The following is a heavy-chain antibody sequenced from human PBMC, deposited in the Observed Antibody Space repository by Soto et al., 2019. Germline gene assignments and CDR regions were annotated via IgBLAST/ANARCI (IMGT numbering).Heavy chain of an antibody. CDR1: EFTFKSYG. CDR3: AKDSYRGDIVLTPAPYGNDY. Sequence: QVQLVESGGGVVQAGRSLRLSCVASEFTFKSYGVHWVRQAPGKGLAWVAVMSYDGNKKHYADSVRGRFTISRDNSKNTLYLQMNSQRTEDTAVYYCAKDSYRGDIVLTPAPYGNDYWGQGTLVTVSS. D-gene: IGHD2-2*01. V-gene: IGHV3-30*18. J-gene: IGHJ4*02. CDR2: MSYDGNKK.